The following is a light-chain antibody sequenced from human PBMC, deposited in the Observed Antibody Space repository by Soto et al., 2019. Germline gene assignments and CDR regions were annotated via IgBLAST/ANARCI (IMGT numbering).Light chain of an antibody. J-gene: IGKJ4*01. CDR3: QQPSNWPLT. Sequence: EIVMTQSPATLSVSPGERATLSCRASQSISSNLAWYQQKPGQAPSLLLYGASTRATGIPARFSGSGSGTDFTLTISSLQSEDFAVYYFQQPSNWPLTFRGGTKVQIK. V-gene: IGKV3-15*01. CDR1: QSISSN. CDR2: GAS.